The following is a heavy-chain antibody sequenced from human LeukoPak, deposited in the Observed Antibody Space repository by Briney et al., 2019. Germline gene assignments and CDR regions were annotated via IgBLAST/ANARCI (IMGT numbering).Heavy chain of an antibody. Sequence: RPGGSLRLSCAASGFTFSSYAMSWVRQAPGKGLEWVSAISGSGGSTYYADSVKGRFTISRDNSKNTLYLQMNSLRAEDTAVYYCARGGDYGGSSIYWGQGTLVTVSS. V-gene: IGHV3-23*01. CDR3: ARGGDYGGSSIY. D-gene: IGHD4-23*01. J-gene: IGHJ4*02. CDR1: GFTFSSYA. CDR2: ISGSGGST.